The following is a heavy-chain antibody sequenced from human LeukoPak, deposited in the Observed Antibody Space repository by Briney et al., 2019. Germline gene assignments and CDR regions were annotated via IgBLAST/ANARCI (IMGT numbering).Heavy chain of an antibody. CDR2: ISADGIDK. V-gene: IGHV3-30*18. CDR3: AKDKGREGDY. CDR1: RFPFSNYG. Sequence: GRSLRLSCAASRFPFSNYGMHWVRQAPGKGLEWVAVISADGIDKYYADSVKGRFTISRDNSKNTLYLQMSSLRPEDTAVYYCAKDKGREGDYWGQGNLVTVSS. J-gene: IGHJ4*02.